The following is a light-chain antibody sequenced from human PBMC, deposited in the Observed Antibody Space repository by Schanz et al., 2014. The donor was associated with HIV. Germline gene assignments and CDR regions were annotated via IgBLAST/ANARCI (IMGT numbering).Light chain of an antibody. CDR1: QSISEW. V-gene: IGKV1-5*03. CDR3: QQSSRTPLT. J-gene: IGKJ4*01. CDR2: EAS. Sequence: DIQMTQSPSTLSASVGDRITLTCRASQSISEWLAWYQQKSGKAPNLLISEASTSESGVPSRFSGSGSGTDFTLTISSLQPEDFATYYCQQSSRTPLTFGGGTKVEVK.